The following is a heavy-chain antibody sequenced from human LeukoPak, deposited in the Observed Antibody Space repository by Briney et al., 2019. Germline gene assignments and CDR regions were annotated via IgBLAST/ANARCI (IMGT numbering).Heavy chain of an antibody. CDR3: ARRGRQGVAAAGTISYYYYYMDV. J-gene: IGHJ6*03. Sequence: SETLSLTCTVSSGSISSYYWSWIRQPAGKGLEWIGRIYISGSTYYNPSLKSRVTISVDTSKNQFSLKLSSVTAADTAVYYCARRGRQGVAAAGTISYYYYYMDVWGKGTTVTISS. V-gene: IGHV4-4*07. D-gene: IGHD6-13*01. CDR2: IYISGST. CDR1: SGSISSYY.